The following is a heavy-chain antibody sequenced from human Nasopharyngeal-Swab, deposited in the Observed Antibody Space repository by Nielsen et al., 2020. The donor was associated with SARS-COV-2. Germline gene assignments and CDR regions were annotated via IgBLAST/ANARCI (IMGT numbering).Heavy chain of an antibody. J-gene: IGHJ3*02. CDR1: GGSISSDDYY. V-gene: IGHV4-30-4*01. D-gene: IGHD2-21*01. CDR2: IYYSGST. CDR3: AREKTVWWHDAFDI. Sequence: SGTLSLTCTVSGGSISSDDYYWSWIRQPPGKGLEWIGYIYYSGSTYFNPSLKSRVTISVDTSKNQFSLKLSSVTAADTAVYYCAREKTVWWHDAFDIWGQGTMVTVSS.